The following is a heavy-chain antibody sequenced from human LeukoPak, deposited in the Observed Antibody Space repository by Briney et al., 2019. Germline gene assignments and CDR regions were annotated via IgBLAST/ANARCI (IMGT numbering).Heavy chain of an antibody. CDR3: ARLDTAMVSADSNYYYGMDV. D-gene: IGHD5-18*01. CDR2: IYPGDSDT. V-gene: IGHV5-51*01. CDR1: GYSFNSYW. J-gene: IGHJ6*02. Sequence: GESLQISCKGSGYSFNSYWIGWVRQMPGKGLEWMGIIYPGDSDTRYSPSFQGQVTISADKSISTAYLQWSSLKASDSAMYYCARLDTAMVSADSNYYYGMDVWGQGTTVTVSS.